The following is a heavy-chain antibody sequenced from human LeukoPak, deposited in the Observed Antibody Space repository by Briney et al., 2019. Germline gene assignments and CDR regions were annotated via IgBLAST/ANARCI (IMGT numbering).Heavy chain of an antibody. CDR2: IIPIFGIA. CDR1: GGTFSSYA. CDR3: ASNFRGHDAFDI. J-gene: IGHJ3*02. Sequence: SVKVSCKASGGTFSSYAISWVRQAPGQGLEWMGRIIPIFGIANYAQKFQGRVTITTDESTSTAYMELSSLRSEDTAVYYCASNFRGHDAFDIWGQGTMVTVSS. V-gene: IGHV1-69*05. D-gene: IGHD3-3*01.